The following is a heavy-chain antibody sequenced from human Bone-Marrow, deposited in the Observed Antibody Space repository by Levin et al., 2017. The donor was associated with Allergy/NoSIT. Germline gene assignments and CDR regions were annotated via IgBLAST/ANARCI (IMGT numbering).Heavy chain of an antibody. J-gene: IGHJ4*02. CDR1: GFTFSNAW. CDR3: TTGDYDFWSAYIFDY. D-gene: IGHD3-3*01. CDR2: IKSKTDGGTT. V-gene: IGHV3-15*01. Sequence: GGSLRLSCAASGFTFSNAWMSWVRQAPGKGMEWVGRIKSKTDGGTTDYAAPVKGRFTISRDDSKNTLYLQMNSLKTEDTAVYYCTTGDYDFWSAYIFDYWGQGTLVTVSS.